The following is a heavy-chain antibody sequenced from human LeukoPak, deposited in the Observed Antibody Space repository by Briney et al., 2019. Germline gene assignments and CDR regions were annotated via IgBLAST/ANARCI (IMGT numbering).Heavy chain of an antibody. CDR1: GGSISSYY. V-gene: IGHV4-59*01. Sequence: PSETLSLTCTVSGGSISSYYWSWIRQPPGKGLEWIGCIYYSGGTNYNPSLKSRVTISVDTSKNQFSLKLSSVTAADTAVYYCARDRGLSSSWYENYYYYYGMDVWGQGTTVTVSS. CDR2: IYYSGGT. D-gene: IGHD6-13*01. J-gene: IGHJ6*02. CDR3: ARDRGLSSSWYENYYYYYGMDV.